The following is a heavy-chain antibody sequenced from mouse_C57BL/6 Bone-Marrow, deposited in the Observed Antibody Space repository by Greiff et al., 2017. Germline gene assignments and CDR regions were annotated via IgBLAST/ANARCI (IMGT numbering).Heavy chain of an antibody. D-gene: IGHD1-3*01. Sequence: QVQLQQPGAELVKPGASVKLSCKASGYTFTSYWMHWVKQRPGQGLEWIGMIHPNSGSTNDNEKFKSKATLTVDKSSSTAYMQLSSLTSEDSAVYYCARSRNPYKDAMDYWGQGTSVTVSS. J-gene: IGHJ4*01. CDR3: ARSRNPYKDAMDY. CDR2: IHPNSGST. CDR1: GYTFTSYW. V-gene: IGHV1-64*01.